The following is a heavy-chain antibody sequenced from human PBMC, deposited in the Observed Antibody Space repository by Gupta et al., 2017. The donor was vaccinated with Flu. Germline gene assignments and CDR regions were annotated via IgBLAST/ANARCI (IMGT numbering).Heavy chain of an antibody. CDR2: ISTSGITI. V-gene: IGHV3-48*03. CDR3: ASVEGQV. Sequence: EGQRVESGGGLVQPGGSVRLSCAASGFSFRPYEMNWLRQAPGKGLEWVSYISTSGITIFYADSVKGRLTISRDDAKNSLYLQMNSLRAEDTAVYYCASVEGQVWGQGTMVTVSS. CDR1: GFSFRPYE. J-gene: IGHJ3*01. D-gene: IGHD2-21*01.